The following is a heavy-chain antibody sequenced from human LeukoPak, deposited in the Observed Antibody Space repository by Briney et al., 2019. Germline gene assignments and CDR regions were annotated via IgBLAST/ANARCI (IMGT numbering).Heavy chain of an antibody. CDR1: GFTFSNFA. J-gene: IGHJ5*01. CDR3: ARDPAPQGWFDS. V-gene: IGHV3-30*03. CDR2: ILYDGRNK. Sequence: GGSLRLSCAASGFTFSNFAIHWVRQAPGKGLEWVAVILYDGRNKYYGDSVEGRFTISRDNAKNILYLQMNSLRAEDTAVYHCARDPAPQGWFDSWGQGTLVTVSS.